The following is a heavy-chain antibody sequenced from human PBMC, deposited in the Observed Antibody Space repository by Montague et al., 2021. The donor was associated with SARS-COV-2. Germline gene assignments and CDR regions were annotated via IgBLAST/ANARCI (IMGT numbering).Heavy chain of an antibody. V-gene: IGHV3-30*04. J-gene: IGHJ4*02. Sequence: SLRLSCAASGFTFSSYAMHWVRQAPGKGLEWVAVISYDGSNKYYADSVKGRFTISRDNSKNTLYLQMNSLRAEDTAVYYCAKEGISGIVGATPDYWGQGTLVTVSS. CDR3: AKEGISGIVGATPDY. CDR1: GFTFSSYA. D-gene: IGHD1-26*01. CDR2: ISYDGSNK.